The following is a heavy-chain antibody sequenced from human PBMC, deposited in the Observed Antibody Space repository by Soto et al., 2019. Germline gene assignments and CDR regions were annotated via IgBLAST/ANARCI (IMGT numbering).Heavy chain of an antibody. CDR3: ARITGGDQSPYYYGMDV. CDR2: IWYDGSNK. Sequence: GGSLRLSCAASGFTFSSYGMHWVRQAPGKGLEWVAVIWYDGSNKYYADSVKGRFAISRDNSKNTLYLQMTNMDPVDTATYYCARITGGDQSPYYYGMDVWGQGTTVTVSS. D-gene: IGHD4-17*01. V-gene: IGHV3-30*02. CDR1: GFTFSSYG. J-gene: IGHJ6*02.